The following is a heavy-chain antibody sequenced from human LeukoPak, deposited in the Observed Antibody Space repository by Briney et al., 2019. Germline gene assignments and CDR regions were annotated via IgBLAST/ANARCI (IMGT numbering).Heavy chain of an antibody. CDR1: GFTFSSYD. Sequence: PGGSLILSCAASGFTFSSYDMNWVRQAPGKGLEWVSYISRSSSIIYYADSVKGRFTISRDNAKNSLYLQMNSLRGEDTAVYYCARDSYDSSHYYHYWGQGTLVTVSA. V-gene: IGHV3-48*01. D-gene: IGHD3-22*01. CDR2: ISRSSSII. J-gene: IGHJ4*02. CDR3: ARDSYDSSHYYHY.